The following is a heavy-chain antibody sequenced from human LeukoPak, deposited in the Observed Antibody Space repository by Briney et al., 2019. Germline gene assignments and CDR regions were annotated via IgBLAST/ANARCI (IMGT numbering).Heavy chain of an antibody. D-gene: IGHD2-2*01. V-gene: IGHV3-23*01. Sequence: GGSLRLSCAASGFTFSDYYMSWIRQAPGKGLEWVSAISGSGGSTYYADSVKGRFTISRDNSKNTLYLQMNSLRVEDTAVYYCAKEGGSSSYYFDYWGQGTLVTVSS. CDR1: GFTFSDYY. J-gene: IGHJ4*02. CDR3: AKEGGSSSYYFDY. CDR2: ISGSGGST.